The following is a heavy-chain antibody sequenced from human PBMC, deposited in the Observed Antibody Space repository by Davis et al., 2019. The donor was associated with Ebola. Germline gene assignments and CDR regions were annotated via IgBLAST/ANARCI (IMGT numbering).Heavy chain of an antibody. CDR3: ARSGGWIQLWFGY. Sequence: MPSETLSLTCTVSGGSISSSSYYWGWIRQPPGKGLEWIGSIYDSGSTFYNPSLKSRVTISVDTSKNQFSLKLISVTAADTAVYYCARSGGWIQLWFGYWGQGTLVTVSS. CDR1: GGSISSSSYY. CDR2: IYDSGST. D-gene: IGHD5-18*01. V-gene: IGHV4-39*01. J-gene: IGHJ4*02.